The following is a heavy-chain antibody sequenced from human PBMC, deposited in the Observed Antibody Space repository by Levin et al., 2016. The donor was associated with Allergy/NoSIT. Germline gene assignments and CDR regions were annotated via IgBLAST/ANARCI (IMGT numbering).Heavy chain of an antibody. CDR2: INQDGSEK. D-gene: IGHD3-10*01. J-gene: IGHJ4*02. CDR1: GFTFSKSS. Sequence: GESLKISCQTSGFTFSKSSVNWVRQAPGKGPEWVASINQDGSEKHYVDSVRGRFTISRDNAKNSLYLQMSSLRAEDTAVYFCARDYRYYYASGNDYKTYPFDSWGQGTLVTVSS. V-gene: IGHV3-7*04. CDR3: ARDYRYYYASGNDYKTYPFDS.